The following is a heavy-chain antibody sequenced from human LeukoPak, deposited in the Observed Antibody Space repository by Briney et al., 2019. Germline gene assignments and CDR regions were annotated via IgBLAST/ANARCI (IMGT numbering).Heavy chain of an antibody. Sequence: PSETLSLTCTVSGYSISSGYYWGWIRQPPGKGLEWIGSIYHSGSTYYNPSLKSRVTISVDTSKNQFSLKLSSVTAADTAVYYCARDSSASCYNCLYYYYYMDVWGKGTTVTVSS. CDR3: ARDSSASCYNCLYYYYYMDV. J-gene: IGHJ6*03. D-gene: IGHD2-2*02. CDR2: IYHSGST. CDR1: GYSISSGYY. V-gene: IGHV4-38-2*02.